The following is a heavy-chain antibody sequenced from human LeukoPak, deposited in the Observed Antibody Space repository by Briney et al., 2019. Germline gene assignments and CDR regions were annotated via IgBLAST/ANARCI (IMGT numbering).Heavy chain of an antibody. CDR1: GYSISSDYY. D-gene: IGHD2-15*01. Sequence: PSETLSLTCTVSGYSISSDYYWGWIRQPPGKGLEWIGSIYHSGSTYYNPSLKSRVTISVDTSKNQFSLKLSSVTAADTAVYYCARVGGLYYYYYYMDVWGKGTTVTVSS. J-gene: IGHJ6*03. V-gene: IGHV4-38-2*02. CDR2: IYHSGST. CDR3: ARVGGLYYYYYYMDV.